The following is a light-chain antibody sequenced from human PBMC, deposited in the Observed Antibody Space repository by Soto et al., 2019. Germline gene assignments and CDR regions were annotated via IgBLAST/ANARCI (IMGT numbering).Light chain of an antibody. V-gene: IGKV3-15*01. Sequence: EIVMTQSPATLSVSPGERATLSCRASQSVSSNLAWYQQKPGQPPRLLIYGASTRATGIPARFSGSRSGTEFTLTIDSLQSEDFAVYYCQQYDYWPPYTFGQGTKLEIK. CDR1: QSVSSN. CDR3: QQYDYWPPYT. CDR2: GAS. J-gene: IGKJ2*01.